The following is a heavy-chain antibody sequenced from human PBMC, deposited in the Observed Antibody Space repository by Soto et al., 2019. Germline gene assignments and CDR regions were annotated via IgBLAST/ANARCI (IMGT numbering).Heavy chain of an antibody. D-gene: IGHD3-10*01. V-gene: IGHV3-23*01. J-gene: IGHJ6*02. CDR3: AKGDRGVEYRDGTYYQYYGMDV. CDR2: ISGRGGST. CDR1: GFTFSRYA. Sequence: EVQLLESGGGLVQPGGSLRLSCAASGFTFSRYAMSWVRQAPGKGLEWVSVISGRGGSTYYADSVKARFTISRDNSKNTLSLQMNSLKAEATALYYCAKGDRGVEYRDGTYYQYYGMDVWGQGTTVTVSS.